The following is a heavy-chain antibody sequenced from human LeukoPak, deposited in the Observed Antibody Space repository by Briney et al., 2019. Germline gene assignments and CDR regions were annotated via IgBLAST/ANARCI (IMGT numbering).Heavy chain of an antibody. Sequence: PGGSLRLSCAASGFTFSSYGMHWVRQAPGKGLEWVAVISYDGSNKYYADSVKGRFTISRDNSKNTLYLQMNSLRADDTAVYYCAKEPPPAYCSGGGCSPSYYYYGMYVGGKGPRVTVSS. V-gene: IGHV3-30*18. J-gene: IGHJ6*04. CDR1: GFTFSSYG. D-gene: IGHD2-15*01. CDR2: ISYDGSNK. CDR3: AKEPPPAYCSGGGCSPSYYYYGMYV.